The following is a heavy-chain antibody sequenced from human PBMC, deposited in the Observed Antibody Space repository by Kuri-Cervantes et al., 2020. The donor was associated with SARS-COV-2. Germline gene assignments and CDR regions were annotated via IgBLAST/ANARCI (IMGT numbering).Heavy chain of an antibody. Sequence: GESLKISCAASRFTFSSYSMNWVRQAPGKGLEWVSSISSSSSYIYYADSVKGRFTISRDNAKNSLYLQMNGLRAEDTAVYYCARGSGVAGTGAFDIWGQGTMVTVSS. CDR2: ISSSSSYI. D-gene: IGHD6-19*01. CDR1: RFTFSSYS. CDR3: ARGSGVAGTGAFDI. V-gene: IGHV3-21*01. J-gene: IGHJ3*02.